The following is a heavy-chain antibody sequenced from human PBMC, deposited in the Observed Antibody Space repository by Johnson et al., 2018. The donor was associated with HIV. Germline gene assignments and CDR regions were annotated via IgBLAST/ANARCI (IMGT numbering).Heavy chain of an antibody. V-gene: IGHV3-7*01. CDR2: IKQDGSEK. CDR1: GFTFSSYW. J-gene: IGHJ3*02. Sequence: VQLVESWGGLVQPGGSLRLSCAASGFTFSSYWMSWVRQAPGKGLEWVANIKQDGSEKYYVDSVKGRFTISRENAKNSLYLQMNSLRAEDTALYYCARDFLRLLDAFDIWGQGTMVTVSS. D-gene: IGHD3-16*01. CDR3: ARDFLRLLDAFDI.